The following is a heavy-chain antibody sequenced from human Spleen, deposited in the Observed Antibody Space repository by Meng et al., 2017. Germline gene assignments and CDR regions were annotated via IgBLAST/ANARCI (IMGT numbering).Heavy chain of an antibody. CDR1: GGSISSGGYY. Sequence: QGQPQESGPGPVKPSQTLPLTCTVSGGSISSGGYYWSWIRQHPGKGLEWIGYIYYSGSTYYNPSLKSRVTISVDTSKNQFSLKLSSVTAADTAVYYCARGVCSSSCYFHNWFNPWGQGTLVTVSS. D-gene: IGHD6-13*01. J-gene: IGHJ5*02. V-gene: IGHV4-31*03. CDR2: IYYSGST. CDR3: ARGVCSSSCYFHNWFNP.